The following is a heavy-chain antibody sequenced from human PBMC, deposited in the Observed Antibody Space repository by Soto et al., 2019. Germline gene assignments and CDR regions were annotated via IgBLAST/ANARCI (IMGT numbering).Heavy chain of an antibody. D-gene: IGHD3-10*01. V-gene: IGHV4-59*08. J-gene: IGHJ6*03. CDR2: IYYSGST. Sequence: SETLSLTCTVSGGSISSYYWSWIRQPPGKGLEWIGYIYYSGSTNYNPSLKSRVTISVDTSKNQFSLKLSSVTAADTAVYYCARHSVEERFGDPAPPYYYYYYMDVWGKGTTVTVSS. CDR1: GGSISSYY. CDR3: ARHSVEERFGDPAPPYYYYYYMDV.